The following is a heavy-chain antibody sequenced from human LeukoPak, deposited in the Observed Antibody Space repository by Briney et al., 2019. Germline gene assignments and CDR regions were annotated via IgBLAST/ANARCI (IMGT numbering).Heavy chain of an antibody. J-gene: IGHJ4*02. V-gene: IGHV1-18*01. D-gene: IGHD4-17*01. CDR1: GYTFTSYG. CDR2: ISAYNGNT. Sequence: ASVKVSCKASGYTFTSYGISWVRQAPGQGLEWMGWISAYNGNTNYAQKLQGRVTMTTDTSTSTAYMELRSLRSDDTAVYYCARMKVQEYGDYDYFDYWGQGTLSPSPQ. CDR3: ARMKVQEYGDYDYFDY.